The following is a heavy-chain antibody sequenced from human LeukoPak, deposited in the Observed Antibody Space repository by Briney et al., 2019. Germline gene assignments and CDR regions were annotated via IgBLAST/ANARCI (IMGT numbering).Heavy chain of an antibody. CDR3: AKQEQWLVPAYFDY. D-gene: IGHD6-19*01. V-gene: IGHV3-23*01. CDR1: GFTFSNYA. J-gene: IGHJ4*02. CDR2: ISGSGGTT. Sequence: GGSLRLSCAASGFTFSNYAMSWVRQAPGKGLEWVSAISGSGGTTYYADSVKCRFTISRDNSKNTLYLQMNSLRAEETAVYYCAKQEQWLVPAYFDYWGQGTLVAVS.